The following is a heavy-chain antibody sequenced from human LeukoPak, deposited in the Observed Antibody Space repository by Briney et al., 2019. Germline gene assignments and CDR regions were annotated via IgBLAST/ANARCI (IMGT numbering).Heavy chain of an antibody. D-gene: IGHD6-13*01. CDR2: ISGSGGST. V-gene: IGHV3-23*01. Sequence: GGSLRLSCAASGFTFSSYAMSWVRQAPGKGLEWASAISGSGGSTYYADSVKGRFTISRDNSKNTLYLQMNSLRAEDTAVYYCAKGLEQLVFPTYFDYWGQGTLVTVSS. CDR3: AKGLEQLVFPTYFDY. CDR1: GFTFSSYA. J-gene: IGHJ4*02.